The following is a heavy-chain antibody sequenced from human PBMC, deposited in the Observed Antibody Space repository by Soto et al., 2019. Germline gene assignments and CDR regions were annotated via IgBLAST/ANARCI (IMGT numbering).Heavy chain of an antibody. CDR2: IIPILGIA. V-gene: IGHV1-69*02. CDR1: GGTFSSYT. D-gene: IGHD5-12*01. Sequence: QVQLVQSGAEVKKAGSSVKVSCKASGGTFSSYTISWVRQAPGQGLEWMGRIIPILGIANYAQKFQGRVTITADKSTSTAYMELSSLRSEDTAVYYCTRVDSGYDYDYWGQGTLVTVSS. J-gene: IGHJ4*02. CDR3: TRVDSGYDYDY.